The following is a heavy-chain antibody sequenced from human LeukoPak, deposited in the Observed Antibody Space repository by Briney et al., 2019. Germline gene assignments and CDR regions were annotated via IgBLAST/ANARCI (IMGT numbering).Heavy chain of an antibody. Sequence: SETLSLTCSVIGGSISSYYWSWVRQPPGKGLEWIGYVSYSGSTDYNPSLKSRVVISIDTSKTQFSLRLRSVTAADTAVYYCARENDRYGRIDYWGQGTQVTVSS. CDR3: ARENDRYGRIDY. CDR2: VSYSGST. D-gene: IGHD5-18*01. V-gene: IGHV4-59*01. CDR1: GGSISSYY. J-gene: IGHJ4*02.